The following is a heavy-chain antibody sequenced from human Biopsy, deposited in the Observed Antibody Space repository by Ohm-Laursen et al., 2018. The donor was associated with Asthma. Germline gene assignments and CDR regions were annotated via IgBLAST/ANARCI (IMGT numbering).Heavy chain of an antibody. D-gene: IGHD2-15*01. CDR2: ISKDASTQ. CDR3: ARVPTTLRYFDL. CDR1: GFSFSNFA. V-gene: IGHV3-30*07. J-gene: IGHJ2*01. Sequence: LSLTCAASGFSFSNFAIHWVRQAPGKGLEWVGVISKDASTQDYADSVKGRFTMARDFSKNTLHLQMHSLRVEDTAVYYCARVPTTLRYFDLWGRGTLVTVSS.